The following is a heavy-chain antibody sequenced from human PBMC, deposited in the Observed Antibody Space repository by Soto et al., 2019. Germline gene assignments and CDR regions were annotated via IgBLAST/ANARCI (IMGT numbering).Heavy chain of an antibody. CDR3: VRDEFGLGIDY. Sequence: GGSLRLSCAASGFTFRNYGMHWVRQAPGKGLEWVAVIWYDGSNKYYADSVKGRFTISRDNSKNTLYLQMNSLRAEDTAIYYCVRDEFGLGIDYWGLGTLVTVSS. V-gene: IGHV3-33*01. D-gene: IGHD3-16*01. CDR1: GFTFRNYG. CDR2: IWYDGSNK. J-gene: IGHJ4*02.